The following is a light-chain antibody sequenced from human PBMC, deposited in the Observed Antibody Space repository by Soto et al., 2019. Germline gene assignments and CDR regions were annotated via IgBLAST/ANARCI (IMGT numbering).Light chain of an antibody. Sequence: EIVLTQSPGTVSLSPGERATLSCRASQSVFRSYLAWYQQKPGQAPRLLIYDASSRATGIPDRFSGSGSGTDFTLTISRLEPEEFAVYYCQQYGSAPTFGQGTKLEIK. V-gene: IGKV3-20*01. CDR1: QSVFRSY. CDR3: QQYGSAPT. J-gene: IGKJ2*01. CDR2: DAS.